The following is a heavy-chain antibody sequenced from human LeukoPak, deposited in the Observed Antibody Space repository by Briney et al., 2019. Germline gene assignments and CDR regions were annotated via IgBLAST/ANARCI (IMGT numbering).Heavy chain of an antibody. Sequence: GASVKVSCKASGGTFSSYAISWVRQAPGQGLEWMGGIIPIFGTANYAQKFQGRVTIITDESTSTAYMELSSLRSEDTAVYYCASQYSSGWASSLGYWGQGTLVTVSS. CDR3: ASQYSSGWASSLGY. D-gene: IGHD6-19*01. CDR1: GGTFSSYA. J-gene: IGHJ4*02. V-gene: IGHV1-69*05. CDR2: IIPIFGTA.